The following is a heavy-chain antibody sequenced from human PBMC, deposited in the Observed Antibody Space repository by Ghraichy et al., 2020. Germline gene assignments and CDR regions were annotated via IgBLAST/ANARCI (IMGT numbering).Heavy chain of an antibody. J-gene: IGHJ3*02. CDR1: GGSISSSNYQ. D-gene: IGHD5-24*01. CDR3: ARRPRGDGSKNAFDI. Sequence: SETLSLTCTVSGGSISSSNYQWDWIRQPPGKGLEWIGGLYNSETNYYNPSLKSRLTIAVDTSTNQFSLKLSSVTAADTAVYYCARRPRGDGSKNAFDIWGLGTMVTVSS. CDR2: LYNSETN. V-gene: IGHV4-39*01.